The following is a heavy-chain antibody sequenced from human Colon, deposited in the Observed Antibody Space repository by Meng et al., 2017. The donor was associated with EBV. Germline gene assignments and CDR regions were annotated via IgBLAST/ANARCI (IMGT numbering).Heavy chain of an antibody. J-gene: IGHJ5*02. Sequence: HQCGAGVWWPSESRAPTVDVHVGSFSGYYWSWIRQPPGKGLEFIGEINHSGSTHYSPSLKSRLTISVDTSKNQFSLKLGSVTAADTAVYHCARGDGSGSGNWFDPWGQGTLVTVSS. CDR3: ARGDGSGSGNWFDP. V-gene: IGHV4-34*01. CDR2: INHSGST. D-gene: IGHD3-10*01. CDR1: VGSFSGYY.